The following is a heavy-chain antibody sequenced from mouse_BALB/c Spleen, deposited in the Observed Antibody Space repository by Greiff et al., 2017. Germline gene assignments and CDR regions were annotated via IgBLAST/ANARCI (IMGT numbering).Heavy chain of an antibody. CDR1: GYSFTDYN. CDR3: SERESYDDGWFAY. D-gene: IGHD2-12*01. J-gene: IGHJ3*01. V-gene: IGHV1S29*02. Sequence: EVQLQQSGPELVKPGASVKISCKASGYSFTDYNMHWVKQSHGKSLEWIGYIYPYNGGTGYNQKFKSKATLTVDNSSSTAYMKLRNLTSEDSAVYYCSERESYDDGWFAYWGEGTLVTVSA. CDR2: IYPYNGGT.